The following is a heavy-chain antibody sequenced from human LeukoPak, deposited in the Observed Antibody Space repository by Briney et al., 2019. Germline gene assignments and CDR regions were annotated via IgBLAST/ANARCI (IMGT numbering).Heavy chain of an antibody. Sequence: SVKVSCKASRGTFSSYAISWVRQAPGQGLEWMGGIIPIFGTANYAQKFQGRVTITADESTSTAYMELSSLRSEDTAVYYCARKPFIKKPHPLDYWGQGTLVTVSS. CDR3: ARKPFIKKPHPLDY. CDR1: RGTFSSYA. D-gene: IGHD3-10*01. J-gene: IGHJ4*02. V-gene: IGHV1-69*01. CDR2: IIPIFGTA.